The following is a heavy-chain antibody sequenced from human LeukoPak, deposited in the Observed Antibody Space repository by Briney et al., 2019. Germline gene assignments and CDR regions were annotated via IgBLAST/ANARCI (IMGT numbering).Heavy chain of an antibody. Sequence: SETLSLTCTVFGGSVSSFHWSWIRQPAGEGLEWIGRIYTSGSTDYNPSLKSRVTISVDKSKNQFSLKLSSVTAADTAVYYCARGRFAAAMDSSAFDIWGQGTMVTFSS. CDR1: GGSVSSFH. CDR2: IYTSGST. V-gene: IGHV4-4*07. CDR3: ARGRFAAAMDSSAFDI. D-gene: IGHD5-18*01. J-gene: IGHJ3*02.